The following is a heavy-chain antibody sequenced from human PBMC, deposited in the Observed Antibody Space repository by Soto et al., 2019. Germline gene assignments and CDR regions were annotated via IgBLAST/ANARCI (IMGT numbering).Heavy chain of an antibody. V-gene: IGHV1-69*01. CDR3: ARRYGSGSYSGYYYYGMDV. CDR2: IIPIFGTA. D-gene: IGHD3-10*01. Sequence: QVQLVQSGAEVKKPGSSVKVSCKASGGTFSSYAISWVRQAPGQGLEWMGGIIPIFGTANYAQKFQGRVTITADESMSTAYMELSSLRSEDTAVYYFARRYGSGSYSGYYYYGMDVWGQGTTFTVSS. J-gene: IGHJ6*02. CDR1: GGTFSSYA.